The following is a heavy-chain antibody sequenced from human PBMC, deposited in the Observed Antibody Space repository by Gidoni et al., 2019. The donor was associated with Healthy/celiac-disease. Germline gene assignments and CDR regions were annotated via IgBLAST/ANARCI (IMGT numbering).Heavy chain of an antibody. CDR2: ISSNGGST. J-gene: IGHJ4*02. Sequence: EVQLVESGGGLVQPGGSLRLSCSASGFTFSSYAMHWVRQAPGKGLEYVSAISSNGGSTYYADSVKGRFTISRDNSKNTLYLQMSSLRAEDTAVYYCVKAAMVLLWFGELLEGHFDYWGQGTLVTVSS. D-gene: IGHD3-10*01. CDR3: VKAAMVLLWFGELLEGHFDY. CDR1: GFTFSSYA. V-gene: IGHV3-64D*08.